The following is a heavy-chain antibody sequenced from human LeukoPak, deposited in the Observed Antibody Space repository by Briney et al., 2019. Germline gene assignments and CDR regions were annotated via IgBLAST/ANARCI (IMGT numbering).Heavy chain of an antibody. CDR2: MNPKSGNT. Sequence: ASVKVSCKASGYTFTSYDINWVRQVTGQGLEWMGWMNPKSGNTGYAQKFQGRVTITRNTSISTAYMELSSLRSEDTAVYYCARDVAAARDYWGQGTLVTVSP. J-gene: IGHJ4*02. CDR3: ARDVAAARDY. CDR1: GYTFTSYD. V-gene: IGHV1-8*03. D-gene: IGHD6-13*01.